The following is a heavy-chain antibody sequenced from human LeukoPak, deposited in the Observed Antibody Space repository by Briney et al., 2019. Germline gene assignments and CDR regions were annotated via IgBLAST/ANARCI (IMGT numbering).Heavy chain of an antibody. J-gene: IGHJ5*02. CDR3: AREVGYSSSYYGRFDP. CDR2: VNPNNGVP. V-gene: IGHV1-2*06. D-gene: IGHD2-2*01. Sequence: RASVKVSCKASGYTFTGYYMHWVRQAPGQGLEWMGRVNPNNGVPNYAQKFQGRVTVTRDTAISTFYMELSSLRSDDTAVYFCAREVGYSSSYYGRFDPWGQGTLVIVSS. CDR1: GYTFTGYY.